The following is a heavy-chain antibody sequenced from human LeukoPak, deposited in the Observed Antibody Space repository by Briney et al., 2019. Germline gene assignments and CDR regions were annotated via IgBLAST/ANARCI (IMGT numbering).Heavy chain of an antibody. CDR1: GYSFTFYY. CDR2: INPNTGGR. V-gene: IGHV1-2*02. Sequence: ASVTVSCKASGYSFTFYYLHWVRQAPGQGFEWMGWINPNTGGRNYAQSFQGRVTLTSDTSINTAYMELSRLVSDDTALYFCARDSRGTYYLDYWGQGTLVTVSS. D-gene: IGHD1-26*01. CDR3: ARDSRGTYYLDY. J-gene: IGHJ4*02.